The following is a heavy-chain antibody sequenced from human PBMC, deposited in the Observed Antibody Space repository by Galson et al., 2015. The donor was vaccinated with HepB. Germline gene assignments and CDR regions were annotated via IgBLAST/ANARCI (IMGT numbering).Heavy chain of an antibody. J-gene: IGHJ5*02. Sequence: SLRLSCAASGFTFSSYAMHWVRQAPGKGLEWVAVISYDGSNKYYADSVKGRFTISRDNSKNTLYLQMSSLRAEDTAVYYCARESPAMVTWFDPWGQGTLVTVSS. CDR1: GFTFSSYA. CDR2: ISYDGSNK. CDR3: ARESPAMVTWFDP. V-gene: IGHV3-30*14. D-gene: IGHD5-18*01.